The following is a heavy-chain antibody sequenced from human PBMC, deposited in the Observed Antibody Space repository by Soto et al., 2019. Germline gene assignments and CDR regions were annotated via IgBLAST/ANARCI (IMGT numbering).Heavy chain of an antibody. V-gene: IGHV1-69*13. CDR3: ASLTDTIVGATGAFDI. CDR2: IIPIFGTA. J-gene: IGHJ3*02. D-gene: IGHD1-26*01. CDR1: GGTFSSYA. Sequence: ASVKVSCKASGGTFSSYAISWVRQAPGQGLEWMGGIIPIFGTANYAQKFQGRVTITADESTSTAYMELSSLRSEDTAVYYCASLTDTIVGATGAFDIWGQGTMVTVSS.